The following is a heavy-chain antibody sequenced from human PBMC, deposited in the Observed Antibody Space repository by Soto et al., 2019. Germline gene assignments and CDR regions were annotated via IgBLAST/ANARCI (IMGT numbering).Heavy chain of an antibody. CDR2: ISGSGGST. D-gene: IGHD6-13*01. CDR1: GFTFSSYA. CDR3: EKDSPTRGYAAGNVVNWFDT. V-gene: IGHV3-23*01. J-gene: IGHJ5*02. Sequence: EVQLLESGGGLVQPGGSLRLSCAASGFTFSSYAMSWVRQAPGKGLEWVSAISGSGGSTYYADSVKGRFTISRDNSKNRLYLDMNSLRDEDKAVYYCEKDSPTRGYAAGNVVNWFDTWGQGTLVTVSS.